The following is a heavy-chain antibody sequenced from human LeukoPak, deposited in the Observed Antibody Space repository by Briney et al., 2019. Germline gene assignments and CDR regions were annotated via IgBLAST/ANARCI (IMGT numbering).Heavy chain of an antibody. Sequence: ASVKVSCKASGYTFTSNYIHWVRQAPGQGLEWMGMIYPRDGSTSYAQRFQGRVTVTRDTSTSTVHMELSGLRSEDTAVYYCARDQEGFDYWGQGTPVTVSS. CDR3: ARDQEGFDY. CDR2: IYPRDGST. V-gene: IGHV1-46*01. CDR1: GYTFTSNY. J-gene: IGHJ4*02.